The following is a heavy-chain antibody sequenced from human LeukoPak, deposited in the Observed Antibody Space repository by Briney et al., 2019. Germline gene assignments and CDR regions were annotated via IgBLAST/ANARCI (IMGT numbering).Heavy chain of an antibody. J-gene: IGHJ5*02. D-gene: IGHD3-22*01. CDR2: IGGSGTTT. Sequence: GGSLSLFCAASGFTLNNYAMTWVGQSPGKGLHWVSTIGGSGTTTYYADSVSGRFTISRDNSKTTLYLQLNSLRAEDTAVYYCANDLSNYYDTSVLSWGQGTLVTVSS. V-gene: IGHV3-23*01. CDR3: ANDLSNYYDTSVLS. CDR1: GFTLNNYA.